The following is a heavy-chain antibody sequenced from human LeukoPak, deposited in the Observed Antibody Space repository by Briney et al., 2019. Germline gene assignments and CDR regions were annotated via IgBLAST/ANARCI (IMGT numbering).Heavy chain of an antibody. Sequence: ASVKVSCKASGYTFTGYYMHWVRQAPGQGLEWMGRINPNSGGTNYAQKFQGRVTMTRDTSISTAYMELSRLRSDDTAVYYCARGGEQWLVPNWYFDLWGRGTLVTVSS. V-gene: IGHV1-2*06. CDR3: ARGGEQWLVPNWYFDL. J-gene: IGHJ2*01. CDR1: GYTFTGYY. D-gene: IGHD6-19*01. CDR2: INPNSGGT.